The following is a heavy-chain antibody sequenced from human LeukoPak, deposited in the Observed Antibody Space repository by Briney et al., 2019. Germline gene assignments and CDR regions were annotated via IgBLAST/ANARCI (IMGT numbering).Heavy chain of an antibody. CDR2: INHSGST. Sequence: SETLSLTCAVYGGSFSGYYWSWVRQPPGKGLEWIGEINHSGSTNYNPSLKSRVTISVDTSKNQFSLKLSSVTAADTAVYYCRAGYRYGMDVWGQGTTVTASS. D-gene: IGHD3-9*01. V-gene: IGHV4-34*01. J-gene: IGHJ6*02. CDR1: GGSFSGYY. CDR3: RAGYRYGMDV.